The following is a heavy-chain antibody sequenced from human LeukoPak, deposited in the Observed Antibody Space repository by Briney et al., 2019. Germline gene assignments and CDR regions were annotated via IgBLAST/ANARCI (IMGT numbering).Heavy chain of an antibody. CDR1: GFTFSSYS. J-gene: IGHJ5*02. Sequence: PGGSLRLSCAASGFTFSSYSMGWVRQAPGKGLEWVSTINGSGGSTYYADSVKGRFTISRDNSKNTLYLQMNSLKAEDTAVYYCAKEDYGDYDWFDPWGQGTLVTVSS. CDR3: AKEDYGDYDWFDP. V-gene: IGHV3-23*01. CDR2: INGSGGST. D-gene: IGHD4-17*01.